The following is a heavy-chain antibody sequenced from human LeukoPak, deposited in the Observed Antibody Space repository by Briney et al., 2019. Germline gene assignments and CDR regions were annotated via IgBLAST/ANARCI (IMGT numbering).Heavy chain of an antibody. D-gene: IGHD6-19*01. CDR3: ARDRDSSGWFDY. J-gene: IGHJ4*02. Sequence: SETLSLTCAVYGGSFSGYYWSWIRQPPGKGLEWIGEINHSGSTNYNPSLKSRVTISVDTSKNQFSLKLSSVTAADTAFYYCARDRDSSGWFDYWGQGALVTVSS. CDR2: INHSGST. CDR1: GGSFSGYY. V-gene: IGHV4-34*01.